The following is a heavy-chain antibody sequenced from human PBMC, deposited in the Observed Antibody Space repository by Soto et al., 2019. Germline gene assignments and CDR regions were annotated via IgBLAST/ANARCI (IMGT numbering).Heavy chain of an antibody. Sequence: SETLSLTCTVSGGSISSYYWSWIRQPPGKGLEWIGYIYYSGSTNYNPSLKSRVTISVDTSKNQFSLKLSSVTAADTAVYYCARDGPYSSSLSYYYYYYIDVWGKGTTVTVSS. CDR2: IYYSGST. V-gene: IGHV4-59*12. J-gene: IGHJ6*03. CDR1: GGSISSYY. D-gene: IGHD6-6*01. CDR3: ARDGPYSSSLSYYYYYYIDV.